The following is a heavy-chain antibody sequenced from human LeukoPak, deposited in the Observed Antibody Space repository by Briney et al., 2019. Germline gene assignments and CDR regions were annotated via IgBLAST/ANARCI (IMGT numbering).Heavy chain of an antibody. J-gene: IGHJ4*02. Sequence: SETLSLTCTVSGGSISSSSYYWGWIRQPPGKGLEWFGSIYYSGSTYYNPSLKSRITISVDTSKNQFSLKLSSVTAADTAVYYCARQSPPHKHDYWGQGTLVTVSS. CDR3: ARQSPPHKHDY. CDR2: IYYSGST. V-gene: IGHV4-39*01. CDR1: GGSISSSSYY.